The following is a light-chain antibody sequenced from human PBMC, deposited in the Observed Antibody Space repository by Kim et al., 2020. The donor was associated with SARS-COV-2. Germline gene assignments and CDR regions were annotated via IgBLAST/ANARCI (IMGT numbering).Light chain of an antibody. Sequence: VSPGESASLSCRASQSVGSYLAWYQLKPGQAPRLLIYGASTRATGIPARFSGSGSGTEFTLTISSLQSEDFAVYYCQQYNNWPLYSFGQGTKLEI. CDR2: GAS. V-gene: IGKV3-15*01. J-gene: IGKJ2*03. CDR1: QSVGSY. CDR3: QQYNNWPLYS.